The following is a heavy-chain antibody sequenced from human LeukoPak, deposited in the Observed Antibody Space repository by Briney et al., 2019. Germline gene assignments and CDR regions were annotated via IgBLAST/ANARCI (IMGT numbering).Heavy chain of an antibody. Sequence: GGSLRHSCAASGFTFSNYAMSWVRQAPGKGLEWVSAITGSSGSTYYADSVRGRFTISRDNSKNTLYLQMNSLRAEDTAVYYCAKKRSSGPGDFDLWGRGTLVTVSS. CDR3: AKKRSSGPGDFDL. CDR1: GFTFSNYA. V-gene: IGHV3-23*01. D-gene: IGHD6-19*01. CDR2: ITGSSGST. J-gene: IGHJ2*01.